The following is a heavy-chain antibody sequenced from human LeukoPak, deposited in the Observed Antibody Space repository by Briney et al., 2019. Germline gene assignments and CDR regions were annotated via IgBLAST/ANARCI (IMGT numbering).Heavy chain of an antibody. J-gene: IGHJ4*02. CDR3: ARATNRGSPANAYVY. D-gene: IGHD3-16*01. CDR1: GYTFTSYG. CDR2: INPTSGAT. V-gene: IGHV1-2*02. Sequence: ASVKVSCKASGYTFTSYGISWVRQAPGQGLEWMGWINPTSGATNSAQKFHGRVTVTSDTSISTAYMERSGLRSDDTAIYYCARATNRGSPANAYVYWGQGTLVTVSS.